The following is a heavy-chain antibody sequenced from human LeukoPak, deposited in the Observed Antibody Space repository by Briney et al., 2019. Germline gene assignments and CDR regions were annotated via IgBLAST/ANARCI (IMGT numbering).Heavy chain of an antibody. V-gene: IGHV4-59*08. D-gene: IGHD6-13*01. CDR2: IYYSGST. J-gene: IGHJ5*02. CDR3: ARFNRAIAAAGLGWFDP. Sequence: KELEWIGYIYYSGSTNYNPSLKSRVTISVDTSKNQFYLKLSSVTAADTAVYYCARFNRAIAAAGLGWFDPWGQGTLVTVSS.